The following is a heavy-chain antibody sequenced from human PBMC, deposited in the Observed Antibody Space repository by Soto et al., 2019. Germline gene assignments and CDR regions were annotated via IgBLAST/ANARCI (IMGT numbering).Heavy chain of an antibody. J-gene: IGHJ5*02. D-gene: IGHD3-3*01. CDR1: GLTFSSYA. CDR2: ISGSGGST. Sequence: WGALRLSCSASGLTFSSYAMSWCRQAPGKGLEWVSAISGSGGSTYYADSVKGRFTISRDNSKNTLYLQRNSLRAEDTAVYYCAIYRNYDFWSGPSPWGQGTLVTVSS. V-gene: IGHV3-23*01. CDR3: AIYRNYDFWSGPSP.